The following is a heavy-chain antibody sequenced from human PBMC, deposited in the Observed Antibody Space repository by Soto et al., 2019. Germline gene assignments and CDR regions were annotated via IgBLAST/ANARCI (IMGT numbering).Heavy chain of an antibody. D-gene: IGHD3-10*01. CDR2: IKSKTDGGTT. CDR1: SVSNAW. Sequence: SVSNAWMNWVRPAPGKGLEWVGRIKSKTDGGTTDYAAPVKGRFTISRDDSKNTLYLQMNSLKTEDTAVYYCTTGEGFGEPPLWGRGTLVTVSS. CDR3: TTGEGFGEPPL. J-gene: IGHJ2*01. V-gene: IGHV3-15*07.